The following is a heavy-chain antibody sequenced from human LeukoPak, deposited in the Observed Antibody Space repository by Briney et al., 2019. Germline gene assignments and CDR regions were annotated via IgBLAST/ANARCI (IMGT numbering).Heavy chain of an antibody. J-gene: IGHJ4*02. V-gene: IGHV3-30*14. CDR3: ARLTYNYGTGSGFDF. CDR2: ISYDGSNK. CDR1: GFTFSSYA. Sequence: GRSLRLSCAASGFTFSSYAMHWVRQAPGKGLEWVAVISYDGSNKYYADSVKGRFTISRDNSKNTLYLQMNSLRAEDTAVYYCARLTYNYGTGSGFDFWGQGTLVTVSS. D-gene: IGHD5-18*01.